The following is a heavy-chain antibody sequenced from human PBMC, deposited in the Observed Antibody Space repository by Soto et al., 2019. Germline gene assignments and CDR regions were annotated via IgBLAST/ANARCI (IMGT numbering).Heavy chain of an antibody. V-gene: IGHV4-34*01. CDR3: ARDYGGNSGTFDY. CDR2: INHSGST. CDR1: GGSFSGYY. J-gene: IGHJ4*02. D-gene: IGHD4-17*01. Sequence: QVQLQQWGAGLLKPSETLSLTCAVYGGSFSGYYWSWIRQPPGKGLEWIGEINHSGSTNYNPSLKSRVTISVDTSKNPFSLKLSTVTAADTAVYYGARDYGGNSGTFDYWGQGTLVTVSS.